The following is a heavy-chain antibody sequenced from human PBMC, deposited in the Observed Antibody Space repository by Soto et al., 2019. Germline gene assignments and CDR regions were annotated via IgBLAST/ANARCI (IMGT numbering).Heavy chain of an antibody. J-gene: IGHJ5*02. D-gene: IGHD3-10*01. CDR1: GFIFSSYA. CDR2: ISSSGDTT. V-gene: IGHV3-23*01. Sequence: EVQLLESGGGLVQPGGSLRLSCSASGFIFSSYAMTWVRQAPGKGLEWVSAISSSGDTTYYADSVKGRFTISRDNFKNTLSLQMLSLRADDTAVYYCAKDPRGGSRWFDPWGQGTLVTVSS. CDR3: AKDPRGGSRWFDP.